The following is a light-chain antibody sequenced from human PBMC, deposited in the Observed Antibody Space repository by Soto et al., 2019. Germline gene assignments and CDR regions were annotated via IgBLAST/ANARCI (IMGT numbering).Light chain of an antibody. CDR2: DGS. Sequence: DIQMTQSPSSLSASVGDRVTITCRASHYISTYLNWFQQIPGKAPKLLIHDGSSLQSGVPSRFGGSGSGTDFTLTISSLQPEDFATYYCRQSYSNPITFGQGTRLEI. V-gene: IGKV1-39*01. CDR1: HYISTY. J-gene: IGKJ5*01. CDR3: RQSYSNPIT.